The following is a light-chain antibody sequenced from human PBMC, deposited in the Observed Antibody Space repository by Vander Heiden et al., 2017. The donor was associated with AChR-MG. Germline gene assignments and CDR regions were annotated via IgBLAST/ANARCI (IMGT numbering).Light chain of an antibody. CDR3: SSYTTGVL. CDR2: DVT. J-gene: IGLJ2*01. V-gene: IGLV2-14*03. CDR1: SSDIGNYSY. Sequence: QSVLTQPPPVSGSRGPSLTISCTGTSSDIGNYSYVSCCQQHPRKAPKLRIYDVTNRPSGGSNRFSASKSGNTASLTVSALQAEDESDYYCSSYTTGVLFGGGTKLTVL.